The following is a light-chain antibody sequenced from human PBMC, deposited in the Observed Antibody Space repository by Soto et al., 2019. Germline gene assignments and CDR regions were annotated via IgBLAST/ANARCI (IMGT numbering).Light chain of an antibody. V-gene: IGKV2D-29*01. CDR1: QSLLHSDGKTY. CDR2: EVS. J-gene: IGKJ1*01. Sequence: IVMTQTPLSLSVTLGQPASISCKSSQSLLHSDGKTYLYWYLQRPGQPPQLLMSEVSDRFSGVPDRFSGSGSGTDFTLTISRVEAEDVGLYSCMQTKQLPLTFGPGTRWIS. CDR3: MQTKQLPLT.